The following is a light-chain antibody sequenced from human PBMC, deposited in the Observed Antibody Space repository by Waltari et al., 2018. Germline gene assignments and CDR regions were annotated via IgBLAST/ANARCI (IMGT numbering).Light chain of an antibody. V-gene: IGLV3-19*01. J-gene: IGLJ2*01. CDR2: GKN. CDR1: SLRGYY. CDR3: NSRDSSGNHLV. Sequence: SSELTQDPAVSVALGQPVRITCQGDSLRGYYSSWYQQKPGQAPVLFIYGKNNRPSGIPDRFSGSSSGNTASLTITGAQAEDEADYYCNSRDSSGNHLVFGGGTKLTVL.